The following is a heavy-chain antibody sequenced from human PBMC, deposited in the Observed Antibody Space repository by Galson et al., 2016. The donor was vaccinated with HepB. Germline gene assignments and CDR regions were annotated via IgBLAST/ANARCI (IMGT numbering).Heavy chain of an antibody. CDR1: GLTFSRHW. J-gene: IGHJ4*02. D-gene: IGHD4-17*01. V-gene: IGHV3-74*01. Sequence: SLRLSCAASGLTFSRHWMHWVRQAPGKGLVWVSRINSNGSATTYADSVRGRFTIARDNADNTLYLQMNSLRAEDTAVYYCARLAVTTPFDYWGQGTLVTVSS. CDR3: ARLAVTTPFDY. CDR2: INSNGSAT.